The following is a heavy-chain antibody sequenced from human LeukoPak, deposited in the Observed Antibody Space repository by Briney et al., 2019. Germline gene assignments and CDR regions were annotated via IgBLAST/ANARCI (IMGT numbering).Heavy chain of an antibody. D-gene: IGHD6-19*01. CDR2: ISWNSGSI. V-gene: IGHV3-9*01. CDR3: AKDIVAGDYYYYYMDV. Sequence: GRSLRLSCAASGFTFDDYAMHWVRQAPGKGLEWVSGISWNSGSIGYADSVKGRFTISRDNAKNSLYLQMNSLRAEVTALYYCAKDIVAGDYYYYYMDVWGKGTTVTVSS. CDR1: GFTFDDYA. J-gene: IGHJ6*03.